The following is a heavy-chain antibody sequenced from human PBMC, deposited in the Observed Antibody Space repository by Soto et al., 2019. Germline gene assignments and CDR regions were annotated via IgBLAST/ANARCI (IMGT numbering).Heavy chain of an antibody. CDR2: IKQDGSEK. J-gene: IGHJ4*02. CDR1: GFTFSASW. Sequence: GGSLRLSCAASGFTFSASWMSWVRQTPRKGLEWVANIKQDGSEKYYVDSVKGRFTISRDNAKNSLYLQMNSLRAEDTAVYYCAREQYSSGWLEDYWGQGTLVTVSS. CDR3: AREQYSSGWLEDY. D-gene: IGHD6-19*01. V-gene: IGHV3-7*01.